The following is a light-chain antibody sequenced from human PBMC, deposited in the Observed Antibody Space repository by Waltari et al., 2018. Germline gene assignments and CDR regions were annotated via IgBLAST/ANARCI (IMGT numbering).Light chain of an antibody. CDR2: AAS. CDR1: EDIRND. V-gene: IGKV1-6*01. Sequence: AIQMTQSPSSLSASVGDRVTITCRASEDIRNDFGWYQQKPGKAPRLLIFAASTLQSRVPSRFSGSGSGTDFTLTISSLQPEDFATYFCLQDYIFPLTFGGGTTVEI. J-gene: IGKJ4*01. CDR3: LQDYIFPLT.